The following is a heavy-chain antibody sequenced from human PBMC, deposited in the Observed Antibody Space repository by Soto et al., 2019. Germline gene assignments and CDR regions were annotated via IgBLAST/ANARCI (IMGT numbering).Heavy chain of an antibody. CDR1: GGSISSSSYY. Sequence: SETLSLTCTVSGGSISSSSYYWGWIRQPPGEGLEWIGSIYYSGSTYYNPSLKSRVTISVDTSKNQFSLKLSSVTAADTAVYYCAREFGRGAWYYFDYWGQGTLVTVSS. D-gene: IGHD3-16*01. CDR2: IYYSGST. V-gene: IGHV4-39*02. J-gene: IGHJ4*02. CDR3: AREFGRGAWYYFDY.